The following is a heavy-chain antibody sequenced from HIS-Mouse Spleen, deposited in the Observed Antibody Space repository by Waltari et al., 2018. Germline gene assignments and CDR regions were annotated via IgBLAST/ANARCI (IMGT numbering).Heavy chain of an antibody. CDR3: AREIPYSSSWYDWYFDL. D-gene: IGHD6-13*01. Sequence: QLQLQESGPGLVKPSETLSLTCTVSGGSISSSSYYWGWIRQPPGKGLELIGSIYYSGRTYHNPSLKSRVTISVDTSKNQFSLKLSSVTAADTAVYYCAREIPYSSSWYDWYFDLWGRGTLVTVSS. V-gene: IGHV4-39*07. J-gene: IGHJ2*01. CDR1: GGSISSSSYY. CDR2: IYYSGRT.